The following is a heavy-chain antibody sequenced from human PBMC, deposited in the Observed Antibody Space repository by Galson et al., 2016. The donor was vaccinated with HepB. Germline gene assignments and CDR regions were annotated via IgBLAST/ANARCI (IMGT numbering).Heavy chain of an antibody. Sequence: SLRLSCAASGFTFDNYGMTWVRQASGKGLEWVSIISGCGTSTYYADSVKGRFTISRDNSKNTLYLQMNSLRAEDTAVYYCAKGTTGYYYYGMDVWGQGATVTVSS. V-gene: IGHV3-23*01. CDR1: GFTFDNYG. CDR2: ISGCGTST. D-gene: IGHD4-11*01. CDR3: AKGTTGYYYYGMDV. J-gene: IGHJ6*02.